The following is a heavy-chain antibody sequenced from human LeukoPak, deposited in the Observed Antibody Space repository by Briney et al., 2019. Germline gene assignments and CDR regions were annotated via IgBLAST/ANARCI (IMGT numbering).Heavy chain of an antibody. Sequence: GASVKVSCKASGYTLTSNYIHWVRQAPGQGLEWMGMIYPRDGSTSYAQEFQGRVTVTRDTSTSTVHMELSGLRSEDTAVYYCARDQEGFDYWGQGTLVTVSS. CDR1: GYTLTSNY. J-gene: IGHJ4*02. CDR3: ARDQEGFDY. V-gene: IGHV1-46*01. CDR2: IYPRDGST.